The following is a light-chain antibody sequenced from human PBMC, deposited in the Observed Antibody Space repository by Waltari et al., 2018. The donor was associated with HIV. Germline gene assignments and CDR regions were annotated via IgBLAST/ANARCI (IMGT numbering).Light chain of an antibody. V-gene: IGLV1-47*01. CDR3: AAWDNSLSGWV. Sequence: QSALTQPPSTSGTPGPTDPLPCSGHSSTIGTNYVSCYQQRPGTSHKLLIYRNSQRPSGVRDRFSGSKSGTSASLAINDLRSEDEAEYHCAAWDNSLSGWVFGGGTNLTVL. CDR1: SSTIGTNY. CDR2: RNS. J-gene: IGLJ3*02.